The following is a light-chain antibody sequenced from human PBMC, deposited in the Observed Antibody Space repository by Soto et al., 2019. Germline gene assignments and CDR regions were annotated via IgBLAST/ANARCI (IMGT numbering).Light chain of an antibody. V-gene: IGKV3D-15*01. CDR2: DIF. CDR1: QSVSSRY. CDR3: QQYNSWPLT. J-gene: IGKJ4*01. Sequence: ENVLTQSPGTLSLSPGERATLSCRASQSVSSRYLAWYQQKPGQAPRLVIYDIFTRATGVPTRISGSGSGTEFTLTISSLQSEDFAVYYCQQYNSWPLTFGGGTKVDIK.